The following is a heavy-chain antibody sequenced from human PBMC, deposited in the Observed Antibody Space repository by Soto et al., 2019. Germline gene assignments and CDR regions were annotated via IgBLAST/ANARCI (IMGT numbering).Heavy chain of an antibody. CDR1: GFTFSSYA. J-gene: IGHJ4*02. V-gene: IGHV3-23*01. CDR2: ISGSGGST. CDR3: XXXXYYDILTGYYIPSPFDY. Sequence: PGGSLRLSCAASGFTFSSYAMSWVRQAPGKGLEWVSAISGSGGSTYYADSVKGRFTISRDXXXXXXXXXXXXXXXXXXXXXYXXXXXYYDILTGYYIPSPFDYWGQGTLVTVSS. D-gene: IGHD3-9*01.